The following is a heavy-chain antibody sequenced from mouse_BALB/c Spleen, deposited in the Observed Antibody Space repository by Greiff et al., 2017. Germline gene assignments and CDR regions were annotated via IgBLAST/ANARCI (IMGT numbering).Heavy chain of an antibody. V-gene: IGHV1-7*01. D-gene: IGHD3-1*01. Sequence: QVHVKQSGAELAKPGASVKMSCKASGYTFTSYWMHWVKQRPGQGLEWIGYINPSTGYTEYNQKFKDKATLTADKSSSTAYMQLSSLTSEDSAVYYCARQLGLRPYYFDYWGQGTTLTVSS. CDR2: INPSTGYT. CDR3: ARQLGLRPYYFDY. J-gene: IGHJ2*01. CDR1: GYTFTSYW.